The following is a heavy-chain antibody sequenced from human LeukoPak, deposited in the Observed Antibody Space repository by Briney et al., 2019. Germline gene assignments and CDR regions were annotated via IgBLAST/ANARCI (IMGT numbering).Heavy chain of an antibody. V-gene: IGHV3-30-3*01. J-gene: IGHJ4*02. CDR3: ASYSRSAYYDILTAYYDY. Sequence: GGSLRLSCVASGFSFNNFAMHWVRQAPGRGLEWVAVISYDGGKEHYAESMKGRFTISRDNSNNTLYLEINSPTPEDTAIYYCASYSRSAYYDILTAYYDYWGQGTQVTVSS. CDR2: ISYDGGKE. D-gene: IGHD3-9*01. CDR1: GFSFNNFA.